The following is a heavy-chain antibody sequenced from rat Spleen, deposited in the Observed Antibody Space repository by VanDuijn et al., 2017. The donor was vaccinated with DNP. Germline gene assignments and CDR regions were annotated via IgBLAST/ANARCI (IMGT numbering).Heavy chain of an antibody. V-gene: IGHV7-7*01. Sequence: EVKLVESGGGLVQPGRSLKLSCAASGFTFTDFYMFWIRQPAGKAPEWLGFIRDKANGYTTDYNPSVKGRFTISRDDTQSMLYLQVNTLRAEDTATYYCARWITTAHLDYWGQGVMVTVSS. D-gene: IGHD1-11*01. CDR1: GFTFTDFY. J-gene: IGHJ2*01. CDR2: IRDKANGYTT. CDR3: ARWITTAHLDY.